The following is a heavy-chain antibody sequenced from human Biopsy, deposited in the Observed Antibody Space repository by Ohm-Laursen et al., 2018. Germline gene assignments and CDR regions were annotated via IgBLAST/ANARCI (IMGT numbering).Heavy chain of an antibody. J-gene: IGHJ4*02. CDR1: RFLLSHG. CDR2: ITTDSGRI. Sequence: GSLRLSCSAFRFLLSHGIPWVRQAPGNGLEWVSSITTDSGRIFYADSVRGRFTISRDNSKNTLYLQMNSRRAEATAEYYCARHLRYNDYWGQGTLVTVSS. CDR3: ARHLRYNDY. V-gene: IGHV3-23*01. D-gene: IGHD3-9*01.